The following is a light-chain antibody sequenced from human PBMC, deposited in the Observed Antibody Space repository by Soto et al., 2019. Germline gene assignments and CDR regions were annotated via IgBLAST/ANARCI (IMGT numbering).Light chain of an antibody. CDR3: QQHHGSPFT. CDR1: QSVPSNY. Sequence: EIVLTQSPGTLSLSPGERATLSCRASQSVPSNYLAWYQQKPGQAPRLLIHDAASRATGIPDRFSGSGSGTDFTLTISRLEPEDFAVYYCQQHHGSPFTFGPGTKVDTK. V-gene: IGKV3-20*01. CDR2: DAA. J-gene: IGKJ3*01.